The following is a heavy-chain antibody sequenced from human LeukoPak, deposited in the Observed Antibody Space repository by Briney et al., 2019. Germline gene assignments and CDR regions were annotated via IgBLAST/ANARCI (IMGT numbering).Heavy chain of an antibody. CDR3: TTDHVYYDSSGYYYEFDY. V-gene: IGHV3-15*01. J-gene: IGHJ4*02. Sequence: GGSLRLSCAASGFTFSSYWMSWVRQAPGKGLEWVGRIKSKTDGGTTDYAAPVKGRFTISRDDSKNTLYLQMNSLKTEDTAVYYCTTDHVYYDSSGYYYEFDYWGQGTLVTVSS. CDR1: GFTFSSYW. CDR2: IKSKTDGGTT. D-gene: IGHD3-22*01.